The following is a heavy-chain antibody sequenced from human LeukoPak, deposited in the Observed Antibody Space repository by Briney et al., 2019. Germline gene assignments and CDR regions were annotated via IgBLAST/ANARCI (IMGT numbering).Heavy chain of an antibody. J-gene: IGHJ5*02. D-gene: IGHD3-10*01. CDR3: AGARRYGSGSYWSWFDP. Sequence: SVKVSCKASGGTFSSYAISWVRQAPGQGLEWMGGIIPIFGTANYAQKFQGRVTITADESMSTAYMELSSLRSEDTAVYYCAGARRYGSGSYWSWFDPWGQGTLVTVSS. CDR1: GGTFSSYA. CDR2: IIPIFGTA. V-gene: IGHV1-69*01.